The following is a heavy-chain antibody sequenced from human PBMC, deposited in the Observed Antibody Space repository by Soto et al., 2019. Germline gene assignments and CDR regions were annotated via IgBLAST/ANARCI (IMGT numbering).Heavy chain of an antibody. J-gene: IGHJ4*02. CDR3: ARWYYYDSSGYFDY. V-gene: IGHV3-13*01. Sequence: PGGSLRLSCAASGFTFSSYDMHWVRQVTGKGLEWVSAIGTAADTYYPGSVKGRFTISRENAKNSLYLQMNSLRAGDTAVYYCARWYYYDSSGYFDYWGQGTLVTVSS. CDR1: GFTFSSYD. D-gene: IGHD3-22*01. CDR2: IGTAADT.